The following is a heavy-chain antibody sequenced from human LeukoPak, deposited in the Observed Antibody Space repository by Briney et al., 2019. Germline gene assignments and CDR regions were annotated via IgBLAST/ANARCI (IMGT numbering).Heavy chain of an antibody. D-gene: IGHD4-11*01. Sequence: GASVRVSCKASGYTFTGYSIHWLRQAPGQGLEWMGRINPSSGVTKYAQKFQGRVTMTRDTSTTTAYLELTSLRSDDTAVYYCARDSQYQLPPYNWFDPWAREPWSPSPQ. CDR2: INPSSGVT. V-gene: IGHV1-2*02. J-gene: IGHJ5*02. CDR1: GYTFTGYS. CDR3: ARDSQYQLPPYNWFDP.